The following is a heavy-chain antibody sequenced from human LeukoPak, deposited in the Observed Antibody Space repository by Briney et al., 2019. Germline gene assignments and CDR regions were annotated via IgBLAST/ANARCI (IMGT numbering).Heavy chain of an antibody. CDR3: ASRRPSGAFDI. D-gene: IGHD3-10*01. CDR2: ISSCGSTI. Sequence: PGGSLRLSCAASGFTFSSYEMNWVRQAPGKGLEWVSYISSCGSTIYYADSVKGRFTISRDNAKNSLYLRMNSLRAEDTAVYYCASRRPSGAFDIWGQGTMVTVSS. V-gene: IGHV3-48*03. J-gene: IGHJ3*02. CDR1: GFTFSSYE.